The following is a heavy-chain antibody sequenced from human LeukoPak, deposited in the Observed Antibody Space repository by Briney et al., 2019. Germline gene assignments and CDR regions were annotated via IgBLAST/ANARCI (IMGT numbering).Heavy chain of an antibody. Sequence: GGSLRLSCAASEFTFSSYGMHWVRQAPGKGLEWVAVIWYDGSNKYYADSVKGRFTISRDNSKNTLYLQMNSLRAEDTAVYYCAKDRSGNYDSSGRYFDYWGQGTLVTVSS. D-gene: IGHD3-22*01. J-gene: IGHJ4*02. CDR1: EFTFSSYG. V-gene: IGHV3-33*06. CDR3: AKDRSGNYDSSGRYFDY. CDR2: IWYDGSNK.